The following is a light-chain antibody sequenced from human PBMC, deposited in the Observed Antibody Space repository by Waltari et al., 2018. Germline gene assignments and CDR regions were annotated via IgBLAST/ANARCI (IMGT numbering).Light chain of an antibody. CDR2: KVS. J-gene: IGKJ1*01. CDR3: MQGTHRPWT. Sequence: DVVMTQSPLSLTLTLGQPASISCRSSQGLVSSDGNTYVNWFQQRPDQSRRRLRYKVSDRDSGVPDRFSGSGSGTDFTLRISRGEAEDVGVYDCMQGTHRPWTFGQGTKVEIK. V-gene: IGKV2-30*01. CDR1: QGLVSSDGNTY.